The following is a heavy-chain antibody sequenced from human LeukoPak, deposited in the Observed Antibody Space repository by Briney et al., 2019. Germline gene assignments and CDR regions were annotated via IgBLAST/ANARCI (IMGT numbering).Heavy chain of an antibody. J-gene: IGHJ5*02. D-gene: IGHD1/OR15-1a*01. CDR2: MNPDSGNT. Sequence: ASVKVSCKASGYTFTSYDINWVRQAAGQGLEWMGWMNPDSGNTGYAQKFQGRVTMTRDTSISTAYMELTSLTSDDTAMYYCAKTRRQWPEQHDLWGQGTLVTVSS. V-gene: IGHV1-8*01. CDR3: AKTRRQWPEQHDL. CDR1: GYTFTSYD.